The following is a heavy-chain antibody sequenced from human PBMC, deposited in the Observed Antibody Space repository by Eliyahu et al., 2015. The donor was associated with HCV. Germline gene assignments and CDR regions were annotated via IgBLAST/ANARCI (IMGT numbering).Heavy chain of an antibody. Sequence: EVQLVESGGGLVKPGGSLRLSCAASGFTFSXXXXNWVRQAPGKGLGWVSSISSSSSYIYYADSVKGRFTISRDNAKNSLYLQMNSLRAEDTAVYYCARVSTVTTFSGNYYYGMDVWGQGTTVTVSS. CDR1: GFTFSXXX. V-gene: IGHV3-21*01. CDR2: ISSSSSYI. J-gene: IGHJ6*02. CDR3: ARVSTVTTFSGNYYYGMDV. D-gene: IGHD4-11*01.